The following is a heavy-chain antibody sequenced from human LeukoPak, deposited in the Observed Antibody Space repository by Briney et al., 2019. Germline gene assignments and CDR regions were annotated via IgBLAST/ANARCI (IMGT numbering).Heavy chain of an antibody. CDR2: INPSGDGT. D-gene: IGHD4-17*01. J-gene: IGHJ4*02. V-gene: IGHV1-46*01. CDR3: ARGYGDQGGPLGY. Sequence: GASVKVSCKASGHTFTTYYVHLVRQAPGQGLEWMGVINPSGDGTNYPQRFQGRVTLTRDTSTSTVYMELSSLRSEDTAVYYCARGYGDQGGPLGYWGQGTLVTVSS. CDR1: GHTFTTYY.